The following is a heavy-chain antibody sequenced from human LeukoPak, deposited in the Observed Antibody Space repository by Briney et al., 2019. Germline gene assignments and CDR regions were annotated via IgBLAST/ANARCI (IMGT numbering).Heavy chain of an antibody. CDR2: VSGNSGDT. J-gene: IGHJ4*02. V-gene: IGHV1-8*01. CDR1: GYTFTSHD. CDR3: TRHTSPTFDY. Sequence: ASVKVSCKASGYTFTSHDINWVRQAAGQAPEWIGWVSGNSGDTGYAQKFQGRVTITKSTSINTAYMELSSLRSDDTAVYYCTRHTSPTFDYWGQGTLVTVSS. D-gene: IGHD2-2*01.